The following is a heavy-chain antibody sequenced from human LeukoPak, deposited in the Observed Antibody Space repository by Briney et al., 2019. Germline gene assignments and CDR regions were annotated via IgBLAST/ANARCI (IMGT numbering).Heavy chain of an antibody. V-gene: IGHV3-23*01. CDR2: ISGDGAHA. CDR1: GLTFSNYA. CDR3: AKNYADSWPFYDY. J-gene: IGHJ4*02. Sequence: PGGSLRLACAASGLTFSNYAMTWVRQTPGKGLEWVSAISGDGAHAYYTDSVRGRFTSSRDNYKNTLFLQMNSLRAEDTAIYFCAKNYADSWPFYDYWGQGILVIVSS. D-gene: IGHD4-17*01.